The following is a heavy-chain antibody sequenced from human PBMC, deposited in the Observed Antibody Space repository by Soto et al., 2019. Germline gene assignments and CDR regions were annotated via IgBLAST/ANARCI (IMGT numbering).Heavy chain of an antibody. D-gene: IGHD3-22*01. V-gene: IGHV1-69*06. CDR3: ARANYYDSSGYYFGY. CDR1: GGTFSSYA. J-gene: IGHJ4*02. Sequence: GXSVKVSCKASGGTFSSYAISWVRQAPGQGLEWMGGIIPIFGTANYAQKFQGRVTITADKSTSTAYMELSSLRSEDTAVYYCARANYYDSSGYYFGYWGQGTLVTVSS. CDR2: IIPIFGTA.